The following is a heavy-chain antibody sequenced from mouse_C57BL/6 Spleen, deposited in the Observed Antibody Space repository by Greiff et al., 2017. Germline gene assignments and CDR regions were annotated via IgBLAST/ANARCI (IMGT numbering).Heavy chain of an antibody. J-gene: IGHJ1*03. CDR3: ARGTTVGARNWYFDV. Sequence: VKLVESGGGLVKPGGSLKLSCAASGFTFSSYAMSWVRQTPEKRLEWVATISDGGSYTYYPDNVKGRFTISRDNAKNNLYLQRSHLKSEDTAMYYCARGTTVGARNWYFDVWGTGTTVTVSS. D-gene: IGHD1-1*01. V-gene: IGHV5-4*03. CDR1: GFTFSSYA. CDR2: ISDGGSYT.